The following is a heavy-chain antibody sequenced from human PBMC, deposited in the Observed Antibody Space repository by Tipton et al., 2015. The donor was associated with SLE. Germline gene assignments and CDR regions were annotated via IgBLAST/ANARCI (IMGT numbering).Heavy chain of an antibody. J-gene: IGHJ3*02. CDR2: TNDSGKT. CDR3: ARPKGAAPSAFDI. CDR1: GGSLSGHY. V-gene: IGHV4-34*01. Sequence: TLSLTCAVYGGSLSGHYWSWIRQSPGKGLECIGETNDSGKTNYNAALESRATISVDTSRSQFSLRLTSVTAADTAVYYCARPKGAAPSAFDIWGQGTMVTVSS. D-gene: IGHD6-6*01.